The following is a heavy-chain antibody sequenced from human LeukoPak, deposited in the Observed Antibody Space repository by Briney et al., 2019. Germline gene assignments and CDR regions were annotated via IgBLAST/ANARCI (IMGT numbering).Heavy chain of an antibody. CDR3: ATRPAAMGWSWFDP. CDR2: ISGGGGST. J-gene: IGHJ5*02. CDR1: GFTFSSYA. Sequence: PGGSLRLSCAASGFTFSSYAMSWVRQAPGKGLEWVSAISGGGGSTYYADSVKGRFTISRDNSKNTLYLQMNSLRAEDTAVYYCATRPAAMGWSWFDPWGQGTLVTVSS. D-gene: IGHD2-2*01. V-gene: IGHV3-23*01.